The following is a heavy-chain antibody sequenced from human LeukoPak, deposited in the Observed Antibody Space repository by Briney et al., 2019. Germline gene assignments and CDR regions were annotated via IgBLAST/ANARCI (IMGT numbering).Heavy chain of an antibody. D-gene: IGHD4-17*01. V-gene: IGHV1-69-2*01. CDR3: ARTTVTTSLRVGDYYYMDV. CDR1: GYTFTDYY. CDR2: VDPEDGET. J-gene: IGHJ6*03. Sequence: ASVKVSCKVSGYTFTDYYMHWVQQAPGKGLEWMGLVDPEDGETIYAEKFQGRVTITADTSTDTAYMELSSLRSEDTAVYYCARTTVTTSLRVGDYYYMDVWGKGTTVTVSS.